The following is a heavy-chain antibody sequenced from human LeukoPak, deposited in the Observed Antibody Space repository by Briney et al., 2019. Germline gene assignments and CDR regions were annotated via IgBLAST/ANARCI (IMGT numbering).Heavy chain of an antibody. D-gene: IGHD3-22*01. Sequence: GSLRLSCAASGFTFSSYAMSWVRQAPGKRLEWVSAISGSGGSTYYADSVKGRFTISRDNSKNTLYLQMNSLRAEDTAVYYCAKELWSMGIVGEFDYWGQGTLVTVSS. CDR1: GFTFSSYA. J-gene: IGHJ4*02. V-gene: IGHV3-23*01. CDR2: ISGSGGST. CDR3: AKELWSMGIVGEFDY.